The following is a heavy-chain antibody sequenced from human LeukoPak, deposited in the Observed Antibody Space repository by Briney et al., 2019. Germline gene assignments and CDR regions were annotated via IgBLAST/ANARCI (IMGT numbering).Heavy chain of an antibody. CDR3: ARDPPYDSSGYYFDY. D-gene: IGHD3-22*01. CDR2: INTRGGTT. Sequence: ASVKVSCKASGYTFTSYYMHWVRQAPGQGLEWMGIINTRGGTTSYAQKFQGRVTMTRDTSTGTVYMELSSLRSEDTAVYYCARDPPYDSSGYYFDYWGQGTLVTVSS. CDR1: GYTFTSYY. V-gene: IGHV1-46*01. J-gene: IGHJ4*02.